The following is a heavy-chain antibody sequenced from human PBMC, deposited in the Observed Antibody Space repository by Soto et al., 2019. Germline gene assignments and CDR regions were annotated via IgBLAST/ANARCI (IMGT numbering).Heavy chain of an antibody. CDR2: IYPGDSDT. J-gene: IGHJ3*02. Sequence: PGESLKISCKGSGYSFTSYWIGWVRQMPGKGLEWMGIIYPGDSDTRYSPSFQGQVTISADKSISTAYLQWSSLKASDTAMYYCASAYCYDSSGYQPPDAFDIWGQGTMVTVSS. CDR1: GYSFTSYW. CDR3: ASAYCYDSSGYQPPDAFDI. V-gene: IGHV5-51*01. D-gene: IGHD3-22*01.